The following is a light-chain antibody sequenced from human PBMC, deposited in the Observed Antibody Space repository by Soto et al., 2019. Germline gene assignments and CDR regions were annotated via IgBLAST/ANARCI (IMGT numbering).Light chain of an antibody. CDR3: SSYAGSNNLGV. CDR2: EVS. V-gene: IGLV2-8*01. Sequence: QSALTQPASVSGSPGQSITISCTGSSSDIGRYDYVSWYQQLPGKAPKLMIYEVSKRPSGVPDRFSGSKSGNTASLTVSGLQAEDEADYYCSSYAGSNNLGVFGGGTKLTVL. CDR1: SSDIGRYDY. J-gene: IGLJ3*02.